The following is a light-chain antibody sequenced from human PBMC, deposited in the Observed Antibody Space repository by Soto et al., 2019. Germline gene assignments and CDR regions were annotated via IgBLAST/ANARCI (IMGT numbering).Light chain of an antibody. CDR2: EVI. CDR1: SSDVGGYDY. J-gene: IGLJ3*02. CDR3: TSFTSSKTWV. Sequence: QSALTQPASVSGSPGQSIAISCTGTSSDVGGYDYVSWFQPHPGRAPKLLIYEVINRPSGVSTRFSGSKSGNTASLTISGLQAEDEADFYCTSFTSSKTWVFGGGTKLTVL. V-gene: IGLV2-14*01.